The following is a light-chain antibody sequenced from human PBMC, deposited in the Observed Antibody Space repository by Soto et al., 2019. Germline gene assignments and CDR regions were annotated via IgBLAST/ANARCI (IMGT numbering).Light chain of an antibody. CDR2: EVS. Sequence: QSALTQPASVSGSPGQSITISCTGTSNDVGGYNYVSWYQQHPGRAPKLTIYEVSNRPSGISSRFSGSKSGNTASLTISGLQAEDEADYYCSSFTRSSSVVFGGGTQLTVL. CDR3: SSFTRSSSVV. V-gene: IGLV2-14*01. CDR1: SNDVGGYNY. J-gene: IGLJ2*01.